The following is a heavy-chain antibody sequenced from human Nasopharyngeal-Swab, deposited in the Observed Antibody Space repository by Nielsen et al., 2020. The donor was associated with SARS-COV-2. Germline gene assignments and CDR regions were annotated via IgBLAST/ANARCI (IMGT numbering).Heavy chain of an antibody. Sequence: WVRQAPGQGLEWMGWINTNTGNPTYDQGFTGRFVFSLDTSVSTAYLQISSLKAEDTAVYYCARDAVGATIGFFYYWGQGTLVTVSS. D-gene: IGHD1-26*01. CDR3: ARDAVGATIGFFYY. CDR2: INTNTGNP. V-gene: IGHV7-4-1*02. J-gene: IGHJ4*02.